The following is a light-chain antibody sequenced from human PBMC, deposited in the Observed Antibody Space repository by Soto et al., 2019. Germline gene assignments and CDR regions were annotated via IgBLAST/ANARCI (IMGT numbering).Light chain of an antibody. J-gene: IGLJ1*01. V-gene: IGLV2-14*01. CDR2: EVS. CDR3: SSYTSSSTLV. CDR1: SSDVGGYNY. Sequence: LTQPASVSGSPGQSITISCTGTSSDVGGYNYVSWYQQHPGKAPKLMIYEVSNRPSGVSNRFSGSKSGNTASLTISGLQAEDEADYYCSSYTSSSTLVFGPGTKGTVL.